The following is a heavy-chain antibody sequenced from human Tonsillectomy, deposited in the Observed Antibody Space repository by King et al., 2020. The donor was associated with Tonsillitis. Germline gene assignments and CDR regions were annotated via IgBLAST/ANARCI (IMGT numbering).Heavy chain of an antibody. Sequence: VQPVESGGGLVQPGGSLRLSCGASGFTFSNSWMGWVRQAPGKGLEWVANIKKDGTSKYYLDSVEGRFTISRDNAENSLYLQMNSLRDEDTAVYYCAKHGDWAFDYWGQGTLVTVSS. CDR3: AKHGDWAFDY. V-gene: IGHV3-7*01. D-gene: IGHD4-17*01. CDR1: GFTFSNSW. J-gene: IGHJ4*02. CDR2: IKKDGTSK.